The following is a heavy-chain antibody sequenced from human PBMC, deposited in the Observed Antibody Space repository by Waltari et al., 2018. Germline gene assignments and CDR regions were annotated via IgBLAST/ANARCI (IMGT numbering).Heavy chain of an antibody. D-gene: IGHD3-3*01. CDR1: GGSISSSSYY. CDR3: ARHHLPTIFGVVKSGLLGFDI. V-gene: IGHV4-39*01. Sequence: QLQLQESGPGLVKPSETLSLTCTVSGGSISSSSYYWGWIRQPPGKGLEWIGSIYYSGSTYYNPSLKSRVTISVDTSKNQFSLKLSSVTAADTAVYYCARHHLPTIFGVVKSGLLGFDIWGQGTMVTVSS. CDR2: IYYSGST. J-gene: IGHJ3*02.